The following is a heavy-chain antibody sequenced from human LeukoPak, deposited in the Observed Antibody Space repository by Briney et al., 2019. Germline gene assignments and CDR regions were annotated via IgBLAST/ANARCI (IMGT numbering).Heavy chain of an antibody. CDR3: ARGPYGSGSYGWFDP. D-gene: IGHD3-10*01. CDR1: GYTFTSYG. Sequence: GASVKVSCKASGYTFTSYGISWVRQAPGQGLEWMGWISAYNGNTNYAQKLQGRVTMTTDTSTSTAYMELRSLRSDDTAVYYCARGPYGSGSYGWFDPWGQGTLVTVSS. V-gene: IGHV1-18*01. J-gene: IGHJ5*02. CDR2: ISAYNGNT.